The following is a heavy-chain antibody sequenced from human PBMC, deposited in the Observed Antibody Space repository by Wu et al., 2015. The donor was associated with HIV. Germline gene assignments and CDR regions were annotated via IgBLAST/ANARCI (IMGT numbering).Heavy chain of an antibody. J-gene: IGHJ4*02. CDR2: STPMFGTA. Sequence: QVQLVQSGAEVKKPGSSVKVSCKASGGTFSSYIFSWVRQAPGQGLEWMGGSTPMFGTAKYAQKFQGRVTITADESTSTAYMELNSLRPDDTGLYFCARRLTLAGSPFDSWGQGTLVTVSS. D-gene: IGHD6-19*01. CDR1: GGTFSSYI. CDR3: ARRLTLAGSPFDS. V-gene: IGHV1-69*12.